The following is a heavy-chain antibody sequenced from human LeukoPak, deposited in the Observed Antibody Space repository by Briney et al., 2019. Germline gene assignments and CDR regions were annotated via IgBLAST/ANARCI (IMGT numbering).Heavy chain of an antibody. CDR3: ARVVAYSRGGYPDC. Sequence: SETLSLTCGVFGGSLSGANWSWIRQPPGKGLEWIGHIDQSGSTDYNPSVKSRVIISIDTSKNQFSLKLSSVTAADTAVYYCARVVAYSRGGYPDCWGQGTLVAVSS. D-gene: IGHD6-19*01. J-gene: IGHJ4*02. CDR2: IDQSGST. CDR1: GGSLSGAN. V-gene: IGHV4-34*01.